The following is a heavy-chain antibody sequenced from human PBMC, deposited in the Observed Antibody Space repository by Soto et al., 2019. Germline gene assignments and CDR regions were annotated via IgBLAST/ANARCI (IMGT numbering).Heavy chain of an antibody. Sequence: ASVKVSCKASGYTLSSHAMHWVRQAPGQRLEWMGWINAGNGNTKYSQKFQGRVTITRDTSASTAYMELSSLRSEDTAVYYCARGLNGYLHYFDYWGQGTLVTVSS. CDR1: GYTLSSHA. V-gene: IGHV1-3*01. CDR3: ARGLNGYLHYFDY. J-gene: IGHJ4*02. D-gene: IGHD5-18*01. CDR2: INAGNGNT.